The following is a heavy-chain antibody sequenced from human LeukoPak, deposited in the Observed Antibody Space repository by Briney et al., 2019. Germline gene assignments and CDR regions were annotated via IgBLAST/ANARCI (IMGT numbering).Heavy chain of an antibody. CDR3: ARQYSSSSPVDY. CDR1: GGSISSYY. Sequence: SETLSLTCTVSGGSISSYYWSWIRQPPGKGLEWMGYIYYSGSTNYNPSLKSRVTISVDTSKSQFSLKLSSVTAADTAVYYCARQYSSSSPVDYWGQGTLVTVSS. D-gene: IGHD6-6*01. CDR2: IYYSGST. J-gene: IGHJ4*02. V-gene: IGHV4-59*08.